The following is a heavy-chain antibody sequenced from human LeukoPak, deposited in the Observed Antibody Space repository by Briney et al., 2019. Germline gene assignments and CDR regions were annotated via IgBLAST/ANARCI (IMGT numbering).Heavy chain of an antibody. CDR3: ARETRYYDSSGYYPNYYYYYMGV. J-gene: IGHJ6*03. Sequence: ASVKVSCKASGYTFTSYGISWVRQAPGQGLEWMGWISAYNGNTNYAQKLQGRVTMTTDTSTSTAYMELRSLRSDDTAVYYCARETRYYDSSGYYPNYYYYYMGVWGKGTTVTISS. V-gene: IGHV1-18*01. CDR1: GYTFTSYG. CDR2: ISAYNGNT. D-gene: IGHD3-22*01.